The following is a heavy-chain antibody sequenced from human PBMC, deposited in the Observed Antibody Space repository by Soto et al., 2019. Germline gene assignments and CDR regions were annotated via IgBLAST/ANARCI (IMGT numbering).Heavy chain of an antibody. D-gene: IGHD2-8*01. CDR2: FDPEQRET. Sequence: QVQLVQSGAEVKKPGASVKVSCKLSGNTLTELSIHWVRQAPGKGLEWMGGFDPEQRETIYSQQFQGRVTLTQDTATETAYMQLTSLRHEDTAMYYCAADLAISDNGYWGQGTLISVSS. CDR3: AADLAISDNGY. V-gene: IGHV1-24*01. J-gene: IGHJ4*02. CDR1: GNTLTELS.